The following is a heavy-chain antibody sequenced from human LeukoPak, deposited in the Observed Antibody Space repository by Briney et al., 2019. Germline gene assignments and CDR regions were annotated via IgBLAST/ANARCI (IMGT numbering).Heavy chain of an antibody. CDR3: ARVDIVATMNFDY. Sequence: SETLSLTCTVSGGSISSYYWSWIRQPPGKGLEWIGYIYYSGCTNYNPSLKSRVTISVDTSKNQFSLKLSSATAADTAVYYCARVDIVATMNFDYWGQGTLVTVSS. J-gene: IGHJ4*02. V-gene: IGHV4-59*01. CDR2: IYYSGCT. CDR1: GGSISSYY. D-gene: IGHD5-12*01.